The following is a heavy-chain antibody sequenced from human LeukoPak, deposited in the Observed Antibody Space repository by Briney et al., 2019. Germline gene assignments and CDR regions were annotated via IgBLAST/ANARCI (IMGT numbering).Heavy chain of an antibody. Sequence: ASVKVSCKASGYTFTSYGISWVRQAPGQGLEWMGWISAYNGNTNYAQKLQGRVTMTTDTSTGTAYMELRSLRSDDTAVYYCARDPTIAVADYCFDYWGQGTLVTVSS. D-gene: IGHD6-19*01. CDR1: GYTFTSYG. J-gene: IGHJ4*02. V-gene: IGHV1-18*01. CDR3: ARDPTIAVADYCFDY. CDR2: ISAYNGNT.